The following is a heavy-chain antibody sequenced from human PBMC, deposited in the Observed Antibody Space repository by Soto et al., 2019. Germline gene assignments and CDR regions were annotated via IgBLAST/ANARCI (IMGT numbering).Heavy chain of an antibody. CDR3: ASGRLLWFGEFSY. CDR2: IYHSGST. D-gene: IGHD3-10*01. Sequence: SETLSLTCAVSGGSISSSNWWSWVRQPPGKGLEWIGEIYHSGSTNYNPSLKSRVTISEDKSKNQFSLKLSSVTAADTAVYYCASGRLLWFGEFSYWGQGTLVTVSS. CDR1: GGSISSSNW. J-gene: IGHJ4*02. V-gene: IGHV4-4*02.